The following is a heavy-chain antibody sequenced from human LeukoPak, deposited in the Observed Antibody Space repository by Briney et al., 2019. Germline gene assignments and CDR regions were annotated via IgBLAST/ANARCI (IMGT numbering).Heavy chain of an antibody. CDR2: MNPNSGNA. D-gene: IGHD3-10*01. CDR3: GRPLQRGSWTQRALDY. Sequence: GVSVKVSCKASGYTFTSYDISWVRQATGQGLEWMGWMNPNSGNAGYAQRFQGRVTMTRNNSISTAYMELTSLRSEDTAVYYCGRPLQRGSWTQRALDYWGQGTLVTVSS. J-gene: IGHJ4*02. V-gene: IGHV1-8*01. CDR1: GYTFTSYD.